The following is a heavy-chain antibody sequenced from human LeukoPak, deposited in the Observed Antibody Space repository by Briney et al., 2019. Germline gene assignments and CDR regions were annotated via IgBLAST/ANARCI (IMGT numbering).Heavy chain of an antibody. CDR2: TSGSGGST. D-gene: IGHD6-6*01. CDR1: GFTFSSYA. J-gene: IGHJ4*02. V-gene: IGHV3-23*01. CDR3: APSVSSSPYFDY. Sequence: GGSLRLSCAASGFTFSSYAMSWVRQAPGKGLEWVSATSGSGGSTYYADSVKGRFTISRDNSKNTLYLQMNSLRAEDTAVYYCAPSVSSSPYFDYWGQGTLVTVSS.